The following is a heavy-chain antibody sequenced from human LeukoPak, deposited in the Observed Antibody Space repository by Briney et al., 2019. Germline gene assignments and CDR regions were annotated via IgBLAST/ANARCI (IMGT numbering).Heavy chain of an antibody. CDR1: GYSFTGYY. V-gene: IGHV1-2*06. D-gene: IGHD4-11*01. CDR3: AREENNYDFDY. CDR2: INPNSGGT. Sequence: ASVKVSCKASGYSFTGYYIHWVRQAPGQGLEWMGRINPNSGGTNYAQKFQGRVTVTRDTSISTAYMELSRLRSDDTAVYHCAREENNYDFDYWGQGTLVTVSS. J-gene: IGHJ4*02.